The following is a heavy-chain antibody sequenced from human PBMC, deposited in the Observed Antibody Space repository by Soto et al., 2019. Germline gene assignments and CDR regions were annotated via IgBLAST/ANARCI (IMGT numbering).Heavy chain of an antibody. CDR1: GFTFSSYG. Sequence: QVQLVESGGGVVQPGRSLRLSCAASGFTFSSYGIHWVRQAPGKGLEWVAVIYYDGSNKYYADSVKGRFTISRDNSKNTLYLQMTSQRADDTAVYYCARGHGVATTMGWFDPWGQGTLDTVSS. J-gene: IGHJ5*02. V-gene: IGHV3-33*01. CDR2: IYYDGSNK. CDR3: ARGHGVATTMGWFDP. D-gene: IGHD5-12*01.